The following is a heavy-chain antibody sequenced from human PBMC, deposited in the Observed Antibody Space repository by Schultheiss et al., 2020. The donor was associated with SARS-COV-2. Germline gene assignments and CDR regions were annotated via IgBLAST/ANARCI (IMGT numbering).Heavy chain of an antibody. CDR2: ISRTGSTI. CDR3: ASCSGGSCYGDDAFDI. V-gene: IGHV3-48*03. J-gene: IGHJ3*02. Sequence: GGSLRLSCAASGFTFSSYEMNWVRQAPGKGLEWVSYISRTGSTIYYADSVKGRFTISRDNSKNTLYLQMNSLRAEDTAVYYCASCSGGSCYGDDAFDIWGQGTMVTVSS. CDR1: GFTFSSYE. D-gene: IGHD2-15*01.